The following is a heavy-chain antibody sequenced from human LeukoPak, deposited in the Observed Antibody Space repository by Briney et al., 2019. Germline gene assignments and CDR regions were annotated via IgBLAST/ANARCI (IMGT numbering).Heavy chain of an antibody. CDR1: GGTFSSYA. J-gene: IGHJ4*02. V-gene: IGHV1-69*13. D-gene: IGHD5-24*01. CDR2: IIPIFGTA. CDR3: AREGAMATILFDY. Sequence: SVKVSCKASGGTFSSYAISWVRQAPGQGLEWMGGIIPIFGTANYAQKFQGRVTITADESTSTAYMELSSLRSEDTAVYYCAREGAMATILFDYWGQGTLVTVSS.